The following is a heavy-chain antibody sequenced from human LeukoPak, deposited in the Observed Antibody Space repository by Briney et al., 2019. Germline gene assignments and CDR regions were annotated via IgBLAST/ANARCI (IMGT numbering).Heavy chain of an antibody. Sequence: SETLSLTCTVSDGSISTYYWSWIRQPAGKGLEWIGRVYPSGRTSYNPSLENRVTMSVDTSKKQFSLKLRSVTAADTAVYYCASGGRISAANWFDPWGQGTLVTVSS. CDR2: VYPSGRT. CDR3: ASGGRISAANWFDP. V-gene: IGHV4-4*07. D-gene: IGHD6-13*01. J-gene: IGHJ5*02. CDR1: DGSISTYY.